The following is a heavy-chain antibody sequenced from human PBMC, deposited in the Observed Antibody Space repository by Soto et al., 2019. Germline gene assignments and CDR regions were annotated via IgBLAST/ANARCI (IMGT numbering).Heavy chain of an antibody. V-gene: IGHV3-33*01. D-gene: IGHD4-4*01. CDR2: IWYDGSNK. CDR1: GFTFSSYG. J-gene: IGHJ3*02. CDR3: ARVSPLHDAFDI. Sequence: VESGGGVVQPGRSLRLSCAASGFTFSSYGMHWVRQAPGKGLEWVAVIWYDGSNKYYADSVKGRFTISRDNSKNTLYLQMNSLRAEDTAVYYCARVSPLHDAFDIWGQGTMVTVSS.